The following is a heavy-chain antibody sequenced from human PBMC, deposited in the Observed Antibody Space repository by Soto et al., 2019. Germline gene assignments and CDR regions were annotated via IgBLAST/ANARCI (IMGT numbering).Heavy chain of an antibody. Sequence: CAASGFTFSDYYMSWIRQAPGKGLEWVSYISSSGSTIYYADSVKGRFTISRDNAKNSLYLQMNSLRAEDTAVYYCARAYNRYYYDSSGLMAMGYWGQGTLVTVSS. CDR2: ISSSGSTI. V-gene: IGHV3-11*04. CDR3: ARAYNRYYYDSSGLMAMGY. D-gene: IGHD3-22*01. CDR1: GFTFSDYY. J-gene: IGHJ4*02.